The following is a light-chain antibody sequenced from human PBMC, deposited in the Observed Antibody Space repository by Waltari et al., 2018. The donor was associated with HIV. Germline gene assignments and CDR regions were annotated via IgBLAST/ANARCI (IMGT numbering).Light chain of an antibody. Sequence: QSVLTQPPSASGTPGTRVTISCSGSHSNVGSNYVYWYKFLPGTAPKLLIYSNDQRPSGVPERFSGSKSGTSASLAISGLRVEDEGDYFCAVWDDSLSGPGFGGGTKLAVL. CDR1: HSNVGSNY. V-gene: IGLV1-47*02. CDR2: SND. J-gene: IGLJ3*02. CDR3: AVWDDSLSGPG.